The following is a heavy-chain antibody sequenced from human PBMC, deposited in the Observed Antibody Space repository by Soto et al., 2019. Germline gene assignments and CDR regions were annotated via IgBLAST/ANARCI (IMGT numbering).Heavy chain of an antibody. V-gene: IGHV1-18*01. Sequence: QVHLVQSGAEVKKPGASVKVSCKGSGYACTTYGITWVRQAPGQGLEWMGWISAHNGNTNYAQKLQGRVTVTRDTSTSTAYMELRSLRYYDTAVYYCGRGRYGDYWGQGDLVTVSS. CDR2: ISAHNGNT. J-gene: IGHJ4*02. CDR3: GRGRYGDY. D-gene: IGHD1-1*01. CDR1: GYACTTYG.